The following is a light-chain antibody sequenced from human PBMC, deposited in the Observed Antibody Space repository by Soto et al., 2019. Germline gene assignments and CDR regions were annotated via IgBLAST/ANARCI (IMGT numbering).Light chain of an antibody. J-gene: IGLJ3*02. V-gene: IGLV1-47*01. CDR3: ATWDDSLSAWV. CDR1: SSNIERNY. CDR2: RDN. Sequence: QSVLTQPPSPSGTPGQRVTISCSGSSSNIERNYVYWYQQLPGTAPKLLIFRDNQRPSGVPDRFSGSKSGTSASLAISGLRSEDEADYFCATWDDSLSAWVFGGGTKLTVL.